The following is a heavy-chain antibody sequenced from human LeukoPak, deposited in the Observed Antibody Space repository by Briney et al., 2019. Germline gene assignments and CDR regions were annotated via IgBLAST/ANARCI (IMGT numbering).Heavy chain of an antibody. CDR3: ATAEWLLYMKGGYYFDY. V-gene: IGHV1-24*01. Sequence: ASVKVSCKVSGYTLTELSMHWVRQAPGKGLEWMGGFDPEDGETIYAQKFQGRVTMTEDTSTGTAYMELSSLRSEDTAVYYCATAEWLLYMKGGYYFDYWGQGTLVTVSS. CDR1: GYTLTELS. J-gene: IGHJ4*02. CDR2: FDPEDGET. D-gene: IGHD3-3*01.